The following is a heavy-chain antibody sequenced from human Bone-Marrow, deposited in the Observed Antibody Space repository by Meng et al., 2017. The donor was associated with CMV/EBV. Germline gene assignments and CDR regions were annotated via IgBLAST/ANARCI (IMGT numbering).Heavy chain of an antibody. CDR3: VRHSRGSGYSN. D-gene: IGHD3-3*01. Sequence: GGSLRLSCAASGFTFSNYWMTWVRQAPGKGLEWMANIRQDGSEKQYVDSVRGRFTISRDNAKNSLYLQMNNLRAEDSAVYYCVRHSRGSGYSNWGQGTPVTVSS. CDR2: IRQDGSEK. V-gene: IGHV3-7*01. CDR1: GFTFSNYW. J-gene: IGHJ4*02.